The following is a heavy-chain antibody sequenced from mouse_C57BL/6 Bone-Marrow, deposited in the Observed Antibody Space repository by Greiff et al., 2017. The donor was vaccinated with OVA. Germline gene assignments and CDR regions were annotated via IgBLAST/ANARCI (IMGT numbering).Heavy chain of an antibody. CDR2: ISYDGSN. CDR1: GYSITSGYY. D-gene: IGHD4-1*01. CDR3: ARNWGSYAMDY. J-gene: IGHJ4*01. Sequence: EVQLQESGPGLVKPSQSLSLTCSVTGYSITSGYYWYWIRQFPGNKLEWMGYISYDGSNNYNPSLKNRISITRDTSKNQFFLKLNSVTTEDTATYYCARNWGSYAMDYWGQGTSVTVSS. V-gene: IGHV3-6*01.